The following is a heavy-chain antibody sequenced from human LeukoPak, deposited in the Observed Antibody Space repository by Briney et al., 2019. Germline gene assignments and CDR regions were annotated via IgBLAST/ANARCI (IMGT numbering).Heavy chain of an antibody. CDR2: INWNSVSA. Sequence: GGSLRLSCVASGFTFDDYAMHWVRQAPGKGLEWVAGINWNSVSAVYADSLKGRLTISRDNAKNSLFLQMNSLRAEDTAVYYCVTGPFDYWGQGTLVTVSS. CDR1: GFTFDDYA. V-gene: IGHV3-9*01. D-gene: IGHD4-11*01. CDR3: VTGPFDY. J-gene: IGHJ4*02.